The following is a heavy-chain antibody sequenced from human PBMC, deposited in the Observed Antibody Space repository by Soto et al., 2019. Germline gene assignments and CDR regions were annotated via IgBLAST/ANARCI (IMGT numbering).Heavy chain of an antibody. V-gene: IGHV1-2*02. Sequence: ASVKVSCKASGYTFTGYYMHWLRQSPGQGREWMGWINPNSGGTNYAQKFQGRVTMTRDTSISTAYMELSRLRSDDTAVYYCARDGSGTTGGDYWGQGTLVTVSS. CDR3: ARDGSGTTGGDY. CDR2: INPNSGGT. D-gene: IGHD1-7*01. CDR1: GYTFTGYY. J-gene: IGHJ4*02.